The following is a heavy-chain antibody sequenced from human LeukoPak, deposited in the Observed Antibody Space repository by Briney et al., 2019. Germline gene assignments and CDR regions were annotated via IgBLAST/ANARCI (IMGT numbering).Heavy chain of an antibody. D-gene: IGHD1-1*01. Sequence: ASLKVSSKPSGYTFTSYDIYWVRQAPGQGLGWMGWMNPNSVKTGYAQKFQGRVTMTRNTSISTAYMELSSLRSEDTAVYYCARELEYYYYYGMDVWGQGTTVTVSS. J-gene: IGHJ6*02. CDR2: MNPNSVKT. V-gene: IGHV1-8*01. CDR1: GYTFTSYD. CDR3: ARELEYYYYYGMDV.